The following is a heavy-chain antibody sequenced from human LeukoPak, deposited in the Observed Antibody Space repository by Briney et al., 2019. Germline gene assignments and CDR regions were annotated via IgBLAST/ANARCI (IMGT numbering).Heavy chain of an antibody. V-gene: IGHV1-8*01. CDR3: ARGLFISVAATDY. D-gene: IGHD6-19*01. CDR1: GYTFTSYD. CDR2: MNPNSGNT. Sequence: GASVKVSCKXSGYTFTSYDINWVRQATGQGLEWMGWMNPNSGNTGYAQKFQGRVTMTRNTSISTAYMELSSLRSEDTAVYYCARGLFISVAATDYWGQGTLVTVSS. J-gene: IGHJ4*02.